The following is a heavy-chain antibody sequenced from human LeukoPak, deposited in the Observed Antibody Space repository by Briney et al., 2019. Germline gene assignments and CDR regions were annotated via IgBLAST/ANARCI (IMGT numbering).Heavy chain of an antibody. V-gene: IGHV5-51*01. CDR3: ARLDSSGYYYSGAFDI. CDR1: GYIFTSYW. D-gene: IGHD3-22*01. Sequence: GESLKISCKGSGYIFTSYWIGWVRQMPGKGLEWMGIIYPGDSDTRYSPSFQGQVTISADKSISTADLQWSSLKASDTAMYYCARLDSSGYYYSGAFDIWGQGTVVTVSS. J-gene: IGHJ3*02. CDR2: IYPGDSDT.